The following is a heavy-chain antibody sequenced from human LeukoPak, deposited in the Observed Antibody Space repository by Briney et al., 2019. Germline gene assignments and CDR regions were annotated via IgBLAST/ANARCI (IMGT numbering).Heavy chain of an antibody. Sequence: GASVKVSCKASGYTLTSYGISWVRQAPGQGLEWMGWINPNSGGTNYAQKFQGRVTMTRDTSISTAYMELSRLRSDDTAVYYCARVLSWDTAMVGDAFDIWGQGTMVTVSS. J-gene: IGHJ3*02. CDR2: INPNSGGT. CDR1: GYTLTSYG. D-gene: IGHD5-18*01. V-gene: IGHV1-2*02. CDR3: ARVLSWDTAMVGDAFDI.